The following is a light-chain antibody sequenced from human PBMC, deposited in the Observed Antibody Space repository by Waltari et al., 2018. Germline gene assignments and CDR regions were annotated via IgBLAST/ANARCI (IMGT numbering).Light chain of an antibody. V-gene: IGKV1-39*01. CDR2: AAS. Sequence: DVQMTQSPSSLSASVGDSVVITCRASQSINNRLNWYQQKPGKAPNLLIYAASTLQNGVPLRFSGTGSGTDYTLTISSLQPEDFATYYCQQSYINPRTFGQGAKVEI. J-gene: IGKJ2*02. CDR3: QQSYINPRT. CDR1: QSINNR.